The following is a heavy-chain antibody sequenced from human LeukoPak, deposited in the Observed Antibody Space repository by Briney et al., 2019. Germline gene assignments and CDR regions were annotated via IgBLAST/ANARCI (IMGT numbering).Heavy chain of an antibody. V-gene: IGHV4-59*01. J-gene: IGHJ4*02. CDR1: GGSISSYY. Sequence: SETLSLTCTVSGGSISSYYWSWIRQPPGKGLEWIGYIYYSGSPNYNPSLRSRVTISVDTSKNQFSLKLSSVTAADTAVYYCARGSDYGDYWGQGTLVTVSS. CDR3: ARGSDYGDY. CDR2: IYYSGSP. D-gene: IGHD3-3*01.